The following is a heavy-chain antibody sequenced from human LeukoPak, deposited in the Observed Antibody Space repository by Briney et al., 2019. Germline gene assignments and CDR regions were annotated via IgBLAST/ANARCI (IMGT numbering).Heavy chain of an antibody. V-gene: IGHV3-48*01. D-gene: IGHD2-15*01. Sequence: GGSLRLSCAASGFTFSTYAMDWVRQAPGKGLEWVSYLSSSSSVIYHADSVKGRFTISRDNAKNSLYLQMNSLRAEDTAVYYCARGAPYCSGGSCMYYFDYWGQGTLVTVSS. J-gene: IGHJ4*02. CDR2: LSSSSSVI. CDR3: ARGAPYCSGGSCMYYFDY. CDR1: GFTFSTYA.